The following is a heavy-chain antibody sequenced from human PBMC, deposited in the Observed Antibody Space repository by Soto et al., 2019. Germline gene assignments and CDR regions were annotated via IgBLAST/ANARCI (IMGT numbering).Heavy chain of an antibody. D-gene: IGHD3-22*01. V-gene: IGHV3-23*01. CDR1: GFTFSSYA. CDR3: ARRITMIVVVTKNAAFDI. Sequence: GGSLRLSCAASGFTFSSYAMSWVRQAPGKGLEWVSAISGSGSTYYNPSLKSRVTISVDTSKNQFSLKLSSVTAADTAVYYCARRITMIVVVTKNAAFDIWGQGTMVTVSS. CDR2: ISGSGST. J-gene: IGHJ3*02.